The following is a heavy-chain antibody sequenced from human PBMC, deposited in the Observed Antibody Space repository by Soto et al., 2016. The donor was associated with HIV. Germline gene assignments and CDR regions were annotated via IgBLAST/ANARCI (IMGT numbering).Heavy chain of an antibody. CDR2: IYHSGNT. CDR1: DYSISSDYY. J-gene: IGHJ4*02. CDR3: AMDTSAWFRFDY. Sequence: VQLQESGPGLVKSSETLSLTCTVSDYSISSDYYWGWIRQTPGKGLEWIGTIYHSGNTYYNPSLKSRVIISIDTSKNQFSLKLTSVTAADTAVYYCAMDTSAWFRFDYWGQGTVVTVSS. D-gene: IGHD3-22*01. V-gene: IGHV4-38-2*02.